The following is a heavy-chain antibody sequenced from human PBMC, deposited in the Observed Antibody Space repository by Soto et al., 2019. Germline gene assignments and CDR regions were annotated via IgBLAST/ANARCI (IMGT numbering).Heavy chain of an antibody. Sequence: PSETLSLTCTVSGGSVSSGSYDWSWIRQPPGKGLEWIGYIYYSGSTNYNPSLKSRVTISVDTSKNQFSLKLSSVTAADTAVYYCARSSHYYDSSGFDYWGQGTLVTVSS. CDR2: IYYSGST. J-gene: IGHJ4*02. CDR3: ARSSHYYDSSGFDY. CDR1: GGSVSSGSYD. D-gene: IGHD3-22*01. V-gene: IGHV4-61*01.